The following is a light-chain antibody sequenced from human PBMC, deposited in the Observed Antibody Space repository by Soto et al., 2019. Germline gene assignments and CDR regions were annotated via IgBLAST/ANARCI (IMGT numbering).Light chain of an antibody. CDR2: DVS. V-gene: IGLV2-14*01. J-gene: IGLJ2*01. Sequence: QSALTQPAAVAGSPGQSITISCTGTSSDVGGYNYVSWYQQHPGKAPKLMIYDVSNRPSGVSNRFSGSESGNTASLTISGLQAEDEADYYCSSYPSSSTYVVFGGGTKVTVL. CDR3: SSYPSSSTYVV. CDR1: SSDVGGYNY.